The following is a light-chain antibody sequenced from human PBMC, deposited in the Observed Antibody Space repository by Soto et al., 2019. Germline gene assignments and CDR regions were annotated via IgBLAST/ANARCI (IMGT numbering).Light chain of an antibody. CDR2: YAS. Sequence: EIVLTQSPATLSLSPGERATLSCRASQSVSSYLAWYQQKPGQAPRLLIYYASNRATGITARFSGRGSGTDFTLTISSLEPEDFAVYYCQQRSNWPPYTFGQGTKLEIK. V-gene: IGKV3-11*01. J-gene: IGKJ2*01. CDR3: QQRSNWPPYT. CDR1: QSVSSY.